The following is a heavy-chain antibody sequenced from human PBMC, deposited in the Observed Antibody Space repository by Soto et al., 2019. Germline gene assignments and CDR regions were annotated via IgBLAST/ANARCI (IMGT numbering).Heavy chain of an antibody. Sequence: GGSLRLSCAASGFTFSSYAMSWVRQAPGKGLEWVSAISGSGGSTYYADSVKGRFTISRDNSKNTLYLQMNSLRAEDTAVYYCVNDIVVVPAAIGYYYYGMDVWGQGTTVTVSS. D-gene: IGHD2-2*02. CDR2: ISGSGGST. CDR3: VNDIVVVPAAIGYYYYGMDV. CDR1: GFTFSSYA. V-gene: IGHV3-23*01. J-gene: IGHJ6*02.